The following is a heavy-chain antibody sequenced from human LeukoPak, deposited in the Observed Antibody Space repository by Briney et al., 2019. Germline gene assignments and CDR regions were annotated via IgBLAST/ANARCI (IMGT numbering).Heavy chain of an antibody. CDR2: INHSGST. J-gene: IGHJ4*02. CDR1: GGSFSGYC. V-gene: IGHV4-34*01. CDR3: ARGGGLRLIDY. D-gene: IGHD5-12*01. Sequence: SETLSLTCAVYGGSFSGYCWSWIRQPPGKGLEWIGEINHSGSTNYNPSLKSRVTISVDTSKNQFSLKLSSVTAADTAVYYCARGGGLRLIDYWGQGTLVTVSS.